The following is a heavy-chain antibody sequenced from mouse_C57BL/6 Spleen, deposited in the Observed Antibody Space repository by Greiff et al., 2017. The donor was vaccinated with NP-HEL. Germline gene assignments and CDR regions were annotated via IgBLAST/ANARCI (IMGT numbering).Heavy chain of an antibody. J-gene: IGHJ2*01. CDR2: INPNNGGT. V-gene: IGHV1-22*01. CDR1: GYTFTDYN. CDR3: ARQDGTLFDY. Sequence: DVKLVESGPELVKPGASVKMSCKASGYTFTDYNMHWVKQSHGKSLEWIGYINPNNGGTSYNQKFKGKATLTVNKSSSTAYMELRSLTSEDSAVYYCARQDGTLFDYWGQGTTLTVSS. D-gene: IGHD4-1*01.